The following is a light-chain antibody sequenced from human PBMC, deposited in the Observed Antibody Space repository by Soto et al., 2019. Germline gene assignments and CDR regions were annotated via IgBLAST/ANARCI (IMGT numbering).Light chain of an antibody. CDR1: SSDVGTYNL. V-gene: IGLV2-23*01. Sequence: QSALTQPASESGSPGQSITISCTGTSSDVGTYNLVSWYQHHPGKAPKLMIYEGSKRPSGVSNRFSGSKSGNTASLTISGLQAEDEADYYCCSYAGSSTYVFGTGIKLTVL. J-gene: IGLJ1*01. CDR2: EGS. CDR3: CSYAGSSTYV.